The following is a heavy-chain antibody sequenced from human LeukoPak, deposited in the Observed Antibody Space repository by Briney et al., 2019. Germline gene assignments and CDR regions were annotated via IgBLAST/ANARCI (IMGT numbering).Heavy chain of an antibody. CDR2: IYSGGST. CDR3: ARTASSGYFYFDY. D-gene: IGHD3-22*01. Sequence: GSLRLSCAASGFTVSNNYMSWVRQAPGKGLEWVSVIYSGGSTYYADSVKGRFTISRDNSKNTLYLQMNSLRAEDTAVYYCARTASSGYFYFDYWGQGTLVTVSS. CDR1: GFTVSNNY. J-gene: IGHJ4*02. V-gene: IGHV3-53*01.